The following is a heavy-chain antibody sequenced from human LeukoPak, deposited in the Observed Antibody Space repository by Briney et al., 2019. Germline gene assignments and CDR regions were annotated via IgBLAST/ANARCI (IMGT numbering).Heavy chain of an antibody. Sequence: SETLSLTCTVSGGSISSGDYYWSWLRQPPGTGLEWIGYIYYSGSTYYNPSLKSRVTISVDTSKNQFSLKLSSVTAADTAVYYCARAGAAGYYDYVWGSYRSYYFDYWGQGTLVTVSS. CDR2: IYYSGST. J-gene: IGHJ4*02. D-gene: IGHD3-16*01. V-gene: IGHV4-30-4*01. CDR3: ARAGAAGYYDYVWGSYRSYYFDY. CDR1: GGSISSGDYY.